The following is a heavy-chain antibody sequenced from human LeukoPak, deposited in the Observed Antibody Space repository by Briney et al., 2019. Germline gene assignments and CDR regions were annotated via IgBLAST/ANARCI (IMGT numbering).Heavy chain of an antibody. J-gene: IGHJ4*02. D-gene: IGHD1-26*01. Sequence: LTGGSLRLSCTVSGFTVGNNYMSWVRQAPGKGLEWVALMYSRGSSHYADSVRGRFTISRDSSQNTVYLQMNSLTAEDTAVYYCARGQIVGVQGDFWGQGTLVTVSS. CDR3: ARGQIVGVQGDF. CDR1: GFTVGNNY. CDR2: MYSRGSS. V-gene: IGHV3-66*02.